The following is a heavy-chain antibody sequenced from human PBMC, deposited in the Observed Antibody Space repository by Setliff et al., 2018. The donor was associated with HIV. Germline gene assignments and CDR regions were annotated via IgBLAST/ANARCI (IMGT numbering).Heavy chain of an antibody. V-gene: IGHV3-7*01. Sequence: SCAASGFTFGHFWMHWVRQAPGKGLEWVASISPDGTRNHCVGSVKGRFTASRDNAKSSLYLQMNSLRAEDTAVYYCARVGVVIVPAAERHYHYYYHMDVWGKGTTVTVSS. CDR3: ARVGVVIVPAAERHYHYYYHMDV. CDR2: ISPDGTRN. CDR1: GFTFGHFW. D-gene: IGHD2-2*01. J-gene: IGHJ6*03.